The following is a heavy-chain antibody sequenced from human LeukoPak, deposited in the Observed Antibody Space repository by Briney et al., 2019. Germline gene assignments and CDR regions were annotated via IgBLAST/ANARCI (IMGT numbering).Heavy chain of an antibody. CDR1: SGSITNYY. CDR2: IYYSGST. J-gene: IGHJ4*02. Sequence: SETLSLTCTVSSGSITNYYWSWIRQPPGKELEWIGYIYYSGSTNYNPSLKSRVTISVDTSKNQFSLKLSSVTAADTAVYYCARGYCSSTSCYLDYWGQGTLVTVSS. CDR3: ARGYCSSTSCYLDY. D-gene: IGHD2-2*01. V-gene: IGHV4-59*01.